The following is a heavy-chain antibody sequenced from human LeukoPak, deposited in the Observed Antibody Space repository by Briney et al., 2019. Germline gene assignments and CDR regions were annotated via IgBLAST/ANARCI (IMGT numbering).Heavy chain of an antibody. V-gene: IGHV4-61*01. CDR3: ARGVVVVPAAMFDY. Sequence: PSETLSLTCTVSGGSVSSGSYYWSWIRQPPGKGLEWIGYIYYSGSTNYNPSLKSRVTISVDTSKNQFSLKLSSVTAADTAVYYCARGVVVVPAAMFDYWGQGTLVTVSS. CDR1: GGSVSSGSYY. J-gene: IGHJ4*02. CDR2: IYYSGST. D-gene: IGHD2-2*01.